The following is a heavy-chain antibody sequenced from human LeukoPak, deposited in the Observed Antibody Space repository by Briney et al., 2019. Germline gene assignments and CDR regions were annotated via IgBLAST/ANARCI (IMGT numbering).Heavy chain of an antibody. J-gene: IGHJ4*02. CDR1: GFTVSSNY. CDR2: IYSGGST. D-gene: IGHD5-12*01. Sequence: GGSLRLSCAASGFTVSSNYMSWVRQAPGKGLEWVSVIYSGGSTYYADSVKGRFTISRDNSKNRLYLQMNSLRAEDTAGYYCARGRYSGTTYYFDYWGQETLVTVSS. CDR3: ARGRYSGTTYYFDY. V-gene: IGHV3-53*01.